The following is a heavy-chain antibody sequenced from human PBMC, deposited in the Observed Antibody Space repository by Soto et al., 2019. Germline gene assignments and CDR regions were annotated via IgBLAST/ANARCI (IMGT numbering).Heavy chain of an antibody. Sequence: QVQLQESGPGLVKASQTLSLICNVSGESISSGGYYWSWIRHHPGKGLEWIGYIYDTASAYYNPSLKSRVTISMDTSKNHCAMKLISVTAADTAVYYCARASSSASAADHWGQGTLITVSS. J-gene: IGHJ4*02. CDR1: GESISSGGYY. D-gene: IGHD6-6*01. CDR2: IYDTASA. V-gene: IGHV4-31*03. CDR3: ARASSSASAADH.